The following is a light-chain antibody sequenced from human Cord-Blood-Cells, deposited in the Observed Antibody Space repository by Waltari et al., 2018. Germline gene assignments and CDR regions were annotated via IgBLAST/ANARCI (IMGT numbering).Light chain of an antibody. V-gene: IGKV1-39*01. CDR3: QQSYSTPYT. CDR2: AAS. CDR1: QSISSY. J-gene: IGKJ2*01. Sequence: DIQMTQSPSSLSASVGDRVTITCRASQSISSYLNWYQQKPGKAPKLLIYAASSLQSGVPSRFSGSGSGTDFTLTISSLQPEEFATDYCQQSYSTPYTFGQGTKVEIK.